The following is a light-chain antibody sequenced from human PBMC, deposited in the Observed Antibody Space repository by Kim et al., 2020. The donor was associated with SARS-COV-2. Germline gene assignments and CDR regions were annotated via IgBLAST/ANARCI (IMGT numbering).Light chain of an antibody. V-gene: IGLV3-21*04. CDR3: QVWDSSSDHWV. CDR1: TIGNKN. CDR2: YDS. J-gene: IGLJ3*02. Sequence: APGKTARITCGGNTIGNKNVHWYQQKPGQARVLVSNYDSDRPSGIPERFSGSNSGSTATLTISRVEAGDEADYYCQVWDSSSDHWVFGGGTQLTVL.